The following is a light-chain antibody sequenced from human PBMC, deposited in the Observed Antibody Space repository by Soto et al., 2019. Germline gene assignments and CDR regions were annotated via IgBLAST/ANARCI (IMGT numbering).Light chain of an antibody. CDR2: DVS. CDR3: CSYAGSFVV. Sequence: QSALTQPRSVSGSPGQSVTISCTGTSSDVGGYNYVSWYQQHPGKAPKLMIYDVSKRPSGVPDRSSGSKSGNTASLTISGLEAEDEADYCCCSYAGSFVVFGGGTKLTVL. V-gene: IGLV2-11*01. J-gene: IGLJ2*01. CDR1: SSDVGGYNY.